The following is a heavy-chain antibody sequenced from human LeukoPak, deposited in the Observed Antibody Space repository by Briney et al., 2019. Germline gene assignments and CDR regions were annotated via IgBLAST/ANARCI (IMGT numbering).Heavy chain of an antibody. CDR3: AKVSNFGAYSSSLDY. CDR2: ISGSGGST. V-gene: IGHV3-23*01. Sequence: GGSLRLSCAASGFTFSSYAMSWVRQAPGKGLEWVSAISGSGGSTYYADSVKGRFTISRDNSKNTLYLHMNSLRAEDTAVYYCAKVSNFGAYSSSLDYWGQGTLVTVSS. CDR1: GFTFSSYA. D-gene: IGHD6-6*01. J-gene: IGHJ4*02.